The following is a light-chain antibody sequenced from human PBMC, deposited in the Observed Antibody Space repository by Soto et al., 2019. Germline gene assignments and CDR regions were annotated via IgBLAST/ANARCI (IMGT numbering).Light chain of an antibody. CDR1: STNIGSKY. J-gene: IGLJ2*01. CDR2: RNN. CDR3: TAWAISLGGEV. Sequence: QSVLTQPPSASGTPGQWVSISCSGTSTNIGSKYVYWYQQLPGTAPKLLMYRNNQRPSGVTGRFSGSKSGTSASLAISGLQSEDEADYYCTAWAISLGGEVFGGGTKVTVL. V-gene: IGLV1-47*01.